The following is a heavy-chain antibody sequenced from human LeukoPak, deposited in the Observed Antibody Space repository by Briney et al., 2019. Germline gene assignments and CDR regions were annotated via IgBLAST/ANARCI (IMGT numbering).Heavy chain of an antibody. J-gene: IGHJ6*03. Sequence: SETLSLTCTVSGYSISSGYYWGWIRQPPGKGLEWIGSIYHSGSTYYNPSLKSRVTISVDTSKNQFSLKLSSVTAADTAVYYCARGGGSGIDYYYYYMDVWGKGTTVTISS. D-gene: IGHD3-10*01. CDR1: GYSISSGYY. CDR2: IYHSGST. CDR3: ARGGGSGIDYYYYYMDV. V-gene: IGHV4-38-2*02.